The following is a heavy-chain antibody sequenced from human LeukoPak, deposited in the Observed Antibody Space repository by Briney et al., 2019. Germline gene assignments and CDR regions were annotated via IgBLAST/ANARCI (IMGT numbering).Heavy chain of an antibody. D-gene: IGHD5-18*01. CDR3: AKGDSYGYVR. J-gene: IGHJ4*02. V-gene: IGHV3-30*02. Sequence: PGGSLRLSCAASGFTVSNNYMSWVRQAPGKGLEWVTFIRNDGSKKYYADSVKGRFTISRDNSKNTLYLQMNSLRAEDTAVYYCAKGDSYGYVRWGQGTLVTVSS. CDR2: IRNDGSKK. CDR1: GFTVSNNY.